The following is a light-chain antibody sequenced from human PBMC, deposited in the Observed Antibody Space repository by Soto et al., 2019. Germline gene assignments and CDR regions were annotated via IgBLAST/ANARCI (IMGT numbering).Light chain of an antibody. J-gene: IGKJ4*01. V-gene: IGKV4-1*01. CDR1: QSVLYSSNNKNY. CDR3: QQYYSTPRT. CDR2: WAS. Sequence: DIVMTQSPDSLAVSLGERATINCKSSQSVLYSSNNKNYLVWYQQKPGQPPKLLIYWASTRESGVPDRFSGSGSGTDFALTISSLQAEDVAVYYCQQYYSTPRTFGGGTKVEI.